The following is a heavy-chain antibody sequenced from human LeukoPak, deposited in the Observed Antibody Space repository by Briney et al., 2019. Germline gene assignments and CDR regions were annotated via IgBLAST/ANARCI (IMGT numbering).Heavy chain of an antibody. Sequence: PSETLSLTCTVSGGSISSYYWSWIRQPPGKGLEWIGYIYYSGSTNYNPSLKSRATISVDTSKNQFSLKLSSVPAADTAVYYCARGIKLYYYDSSGYYQYFDYWGQGTLVTVSS. J-gene: IGHJ4*02. CDR3: ARGIKLYYYDSSGYYQYFDY. D-gene: IGHD3-22*01. V-gene: IGHV4-59*01. CDR1: GGSISSYY. CDR2: IYYSGST.